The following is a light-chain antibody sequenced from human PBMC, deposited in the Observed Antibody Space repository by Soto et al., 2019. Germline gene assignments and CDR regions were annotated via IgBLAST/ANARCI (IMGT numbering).Light chain of an antibody. J-gene: IGKJ2*01. CDR1: QSLSSR. CDR3: QQSFSPPYT. V-gene: IGKV1-39*01. CDR2: ETS. Sequence: IQMTQSPSSLSASVGDRVTITCRASQSLSSRLTWYQQKPGEAPKLLIYETSSLHSGVPSRFSGSGSETDFTLTINCLQPEDFATYYCQQSFSPPYTFGQGTKLEIK.